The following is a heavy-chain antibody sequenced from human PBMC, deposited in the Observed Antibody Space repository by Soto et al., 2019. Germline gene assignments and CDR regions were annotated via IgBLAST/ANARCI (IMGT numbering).Heavy chain of an antibody. D-gene: IGHD3-10*01. CDR2: INPNSGGT. V-gene: IGHV1-2*04. Sequence: ASVKVSCKASGYTFTGYYMHWVRQAPGQGLEWMVWINPNSGGTNYAQKFQGWVTMTRDTSISTAYMELSRLRSDDTAVYYCARGLSSLLLTDYWGQGTLVTVSS. J-gene: IGHJ4*02. CDR3: ARGLSSLLLTDY. CDR1: GYTFTGYY.